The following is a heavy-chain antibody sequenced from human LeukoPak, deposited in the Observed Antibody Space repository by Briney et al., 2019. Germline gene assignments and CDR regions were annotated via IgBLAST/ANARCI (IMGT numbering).Heavy chain of an antibody. CDR2: ISAYNGNT. Sequence: GASVKVSCKASGYTFTSYVISWVRQAPGQGLEWMGWISAYNGNTNYAQKLQGRVTRTTATSTAYMELRSLRSDDTAVYYCARDLSGSYYPYFDYWGQGTLVTVSS. CDR1: GYTFTSYV. V-gene: IGHV1-18*01. D-gene: IGHD1-26*01. J-gene: IGHJ4*02. CDR3: ARDLSGSYYPYFDY.